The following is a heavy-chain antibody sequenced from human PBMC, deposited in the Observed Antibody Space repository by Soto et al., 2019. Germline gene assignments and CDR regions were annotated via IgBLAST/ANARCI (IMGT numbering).Heavy chain of an antibody. CDR1: GFAFSNFF. J-gene: IGHJ3*01. CDR3: AKTRSGTHGAFDV. CDR2: ISSAGSCT. V-gene: IGHV3-11*05. Sequence: QVQLVESGGGLVKPGGSLRLSCATSGFAFSNFFMSWIRQAPGKGLEWVGYISSAGSCTNYADSVRGRFTISRDNGRNSLSLEMNSLRDDDTAVYYCAKTRSGTHGAFDVWGQGTMVIVSS. D-gene: IGHD5-12*01.